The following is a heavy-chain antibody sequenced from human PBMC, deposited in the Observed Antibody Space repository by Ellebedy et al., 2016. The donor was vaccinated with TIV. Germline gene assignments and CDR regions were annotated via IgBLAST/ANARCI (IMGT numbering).Heavy chain of an antibody. J-gene: IGHJ6*02. Sequence: PGGSLRLSCAASGFTFNNFAMHWVRQTPGKGLEWVAHLSYDGSNKYYADSVKGRFTISRDNSKNTLYLQMNSLRAEDTAVYYCAREGAKYGYGMDVWGQGTTVTVSS. CDR2: LSYDGSNK. V-gene: IGHV3-30-3*01. CDR3: AREGAKYGYGMDV. CDR1: GFTFNNFA. D-gene: IGHD2-15*01.